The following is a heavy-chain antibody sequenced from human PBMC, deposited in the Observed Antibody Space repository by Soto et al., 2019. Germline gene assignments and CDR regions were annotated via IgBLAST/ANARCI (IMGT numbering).Heavy chain of an antibody. V-gene: IGHV4-59*01. CDR3: ARGSRSLDY. CDR2: IYYSGST. CDR1: GGSISSYY. Sequence: SETLSLTCTVSGGSISSYYWSWIRQPPGKGLEWIGYIYYSGSTNYNPSLKSRVTISVDTSKNQFSLKLSSVTAADTAVYYCARGSRSLDYWGQGTLVTGSS. J-gene: IGHJ4*02.